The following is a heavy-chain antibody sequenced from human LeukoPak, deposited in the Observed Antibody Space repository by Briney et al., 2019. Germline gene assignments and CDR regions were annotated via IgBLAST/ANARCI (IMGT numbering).Heavy chain of an antibody. Sequence: SETLSLTCTVSGYSISSGYYWGWIRQPPGKGLEWIGSIYHSGSTYYNPSLKSRVTISVDTSKNQFSLKLSSVTAADTAVYYCARVLYGSGSSTNWFDPWGQGTLVTVSS. CDR2: IYHSGST. V-gene: IGHV4-38-2*02. CDR3: ARVLYGSGSSTNWFDP. CDR1: GYSISSGYY. J-gene: IGHJ5*02. D-gene: IGHD3-10*01.